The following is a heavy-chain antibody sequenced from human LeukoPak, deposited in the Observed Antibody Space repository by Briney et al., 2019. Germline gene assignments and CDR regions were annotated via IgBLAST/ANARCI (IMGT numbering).Heavy chain of an antibody. V-gene: IGHV1-2*02. CDR3: AREYSSSSRRFDY. CDR2: INPNSGGT. D-gene: IGHD6-13*01. CDR1: GYTFTGYY. Sequence: ASVKVSCEASGYTFTGYYMYWVRQAPGQGLEWMGWINPNSGGTNYAQKFQGRVTMTRDTSISTAYMELSRLRSDDTAVYYCAREYSSSSRRFDYWGQGTLVTVSS. J-gene: IGHJ4*02.